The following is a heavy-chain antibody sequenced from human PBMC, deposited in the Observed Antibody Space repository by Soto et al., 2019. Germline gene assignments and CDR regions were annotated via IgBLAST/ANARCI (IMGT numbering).Heavy chain of an antibody. CDR1: GFTFSSYS. CDR3: ARDGYNLGGRMVDY. D-gene: IGHD5-12*01. J-gene: IGHJ4*02. Sequence: EVQLVESGGGLVKPGGSLRLSCAASGFTFSSYSMNWVRQAPGKGLEWVSSISSSSSYIYYADSVKGRFTISRDNAKNSLYLQMNSLRAEDTAVYYCARDGYNLGGRMVDYWGQGTLVTVSS. CDR2: ISSSSSYI. V-gene: IGHV3-21*01.